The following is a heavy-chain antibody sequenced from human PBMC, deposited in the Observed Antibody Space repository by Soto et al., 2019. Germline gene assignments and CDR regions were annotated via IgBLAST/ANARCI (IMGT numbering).Heavy chain of an antibody. CDR1: GGTFSSYA. J-gene: IGHJ6*02. D-gene: IGHD3-22*01. CDR3: ARDGSGSPNYYYYGMDV. V-gene: IGHV1-69*13. CDR2: IIPIFGTA. Sequence: SVKVSCKDSGGTFSSYAISWVRQAPGPGLEWMGGIIPIFGTANYAQKFQGRVTITADESTSTAYMELSSLRSEDTAVYYCARDGSGSPNYYYYGMDVWGQGTTVTVSS.